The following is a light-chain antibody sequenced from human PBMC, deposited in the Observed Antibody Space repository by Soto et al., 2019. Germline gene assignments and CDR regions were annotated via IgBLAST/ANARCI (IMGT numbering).Light chain of an antibody. V-gene: IGKV3-11*01. CDR1: QSVSSY. J-gene: IGKJ4*01. Sequence: EIVLTQSPATLSLSPGERATLSCRASQSVSSYLAWYQQKPGQAPRLLIYDASNSATGIPARFSGSGSATYFTLTISSLAPEDFAVYYCQQRSNWPTFGGGTKVEIK. CDR3: QQRSNWPT. CDR2: DAS.